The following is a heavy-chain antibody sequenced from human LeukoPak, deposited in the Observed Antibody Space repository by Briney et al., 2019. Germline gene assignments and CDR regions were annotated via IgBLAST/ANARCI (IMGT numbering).Heavy chain of an antibody. CDR1: GGSISSGDYY. CDR2: IYYSGSP. CDR3: AREDGATDY. V-gene: IGHV4-30-4*01. D-gene: IGHD4-17*01. Sequence: SETPSLTCTVSGGSISSGDYYWSWIRQPPGKGLEWIGYIYYSGSPYYNPSLKSRVTISVDTSKTQSSLKLSSVTAADTAVYYCAREDGATDYWGQGTLVTVSS. J-gene: IGHJ4*02.